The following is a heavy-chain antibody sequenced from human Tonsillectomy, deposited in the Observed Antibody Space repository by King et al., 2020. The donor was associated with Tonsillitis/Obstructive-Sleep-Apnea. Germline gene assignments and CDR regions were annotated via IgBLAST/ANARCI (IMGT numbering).Heavy chain of an antibody. CDR3: ARSVLGDY. Sequence: VQLVESGGGLVQPGGSLRLSCAASGFTFSTYSMNWVRQAPGKGLDRGSYMMSSSITIDYADSGRGGFTISGDNAKNSLYLQMNSLRDEDTAVYYCARSVLGDYWGQGTLVTVSS. CDR1: GFTFSTYS. J-gene: IGHJ4*02. D-gene: IGHD3-3*02. V-gene: IGHV3-48*02. CDR2: MMSSSITI.